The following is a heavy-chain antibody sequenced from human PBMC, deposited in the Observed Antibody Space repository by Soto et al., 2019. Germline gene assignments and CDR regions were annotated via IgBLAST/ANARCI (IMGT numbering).Heavy chain of an antibody. CDR2: IKEDGSEK. CDR1: GFTISSFW. V-gene: IGHV3-7*01. Sequence: EVQLVESGGGLVQRGGSLKLSCVASGFTISSFWMTWVRQAPGKGLEWLANIKEDGSEKYYVDSVKGRFTISRDNAKNSSYLQMNSLRVEDTAVYYCVSFARGWGLDVWGQGTTVTVSS. J-gene: IGHJ6*02. D-gene: IGHD6-19*01. CDR3: VSFARGWGLDV.